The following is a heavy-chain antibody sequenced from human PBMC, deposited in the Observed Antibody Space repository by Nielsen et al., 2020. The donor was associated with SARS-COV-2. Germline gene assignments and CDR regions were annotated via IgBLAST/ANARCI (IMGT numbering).Heavy chain of an antibody. Sequence: ASVKVSCKASGGSFNSYAWVRQAPGQGLEWMGWFSAYNGNTNFAQKFQDRVTMTTDTSTSTAYMELGSLRSDDTAVYFCARDSGIMITFGGVIVGDHPLDYWGQGTLVTVSS. CDR2: FSAYNGNT. D-gene: IGHD3-16*02. CDR3: ARDSGIMITFGGVIVGDHPLDY. J-gene: IGHJ4*02. CDR1: GGSFNSYA. V-gene: IGHV1-18*04.